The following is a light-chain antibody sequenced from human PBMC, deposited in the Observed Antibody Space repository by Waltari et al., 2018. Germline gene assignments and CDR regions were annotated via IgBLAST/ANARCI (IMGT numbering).Light chain of an antibody. Sequence: DIQMTQSPSSLSASVADRVTITFRASHNISSRFNWYQQKPGKAPKVLIYDATTLQSGVPSRFSGSGSGTDFTLTIGSLQPEDFATYYCQQSRNIPYTFGQGTKLDIK. J-gene: IGKJ2*01. CDR3: QQSRNIPYT. CDR2: DAT. CDR1: HNISSR. V-gene: IGKV1-39*01.